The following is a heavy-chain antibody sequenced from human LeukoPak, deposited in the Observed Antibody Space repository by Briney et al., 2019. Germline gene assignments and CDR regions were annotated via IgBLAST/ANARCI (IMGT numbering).Heavy chain of an antibody. J-gene: IGHJ3*02. CDR2: IYHSGST. Sequence: ASETLSLTCAVSGYSISSGYYRGWLRQPPGQGLEWISSIYHSGSTYYIPSVKSRVTISGDTSKNQFSLKLSSVTAADTAVYYCARPNTYYYDSSGYYFSDAFDIWGQGTMVTVAS. CDR1: GYSISSGYY. CDR3: ARPNTYYYDSSGYYFSDAFDI. V-gene: IGHV4-38-2*01. D-gene: IGHD3-22*01.